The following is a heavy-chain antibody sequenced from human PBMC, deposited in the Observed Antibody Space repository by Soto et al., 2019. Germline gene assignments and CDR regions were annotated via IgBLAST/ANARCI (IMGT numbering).Heavy chain of an antibody. CDR1: GFTFNSHG. V-gene: IGHV3-30*18. D-gene: IGHD5-12*01. J-gene: IGHJ5*02. Sequence: QVLLVESGGGVVQPGGSLTLSCVGSGFTFNSHGMHWVRQAPGKGLVWVAVISYDGSNKYYAESVKGRCTISRDNSRNTGYLQLNSLRAEDTALYYCAQDRTAILAEVAWLESWGQGTLVTVSA. CDR3: AQDRTAILAEVAWLES. CDR2: ISYDGSNK.